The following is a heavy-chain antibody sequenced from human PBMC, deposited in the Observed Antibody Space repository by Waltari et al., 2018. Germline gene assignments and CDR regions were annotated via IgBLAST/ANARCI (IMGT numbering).Heavy chain of an antibody. D-gene: IGHD6-13*01. Sequence: QLRLQESGPGLVKPSETLSLTCTVSGGSISSSSYHWGWIRQPPGKGLEWIGSIYYTGSTYYNTSLKSRVTISVDTSKNQFSLKLSSVTAADTAVYYCARDCSGSWYYWFDPWGQGTLVTVSS. V-gene: IGHV4-39*07. CDR2: IYYTGST. J-gene: IGHJ5*02. CDR3: ARDCSGSWYYWFDP. CDR1: GGSISSSSYH.